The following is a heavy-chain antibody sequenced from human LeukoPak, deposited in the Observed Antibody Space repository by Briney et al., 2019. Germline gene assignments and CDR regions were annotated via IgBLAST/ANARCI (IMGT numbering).Heavy chain of an antibody. V-gene: IGHV3-13*01. Sequence: GGSLRLSCAASGFTFSSYDMHWVRQATGKGLEWVSAIGTADDTYYPGSVKGRFTISRENAKNSLYLQMNSLRAGDTAVYYCARVKAYCGGDCYYDYWGQGTLVTVSS. J-gene: IGHJ4*02. CDR1: GFTFSSYD. CDR3: ARVKAYCGGDCYYDY. CDR2: IGTADDT. D-gene: IGHD2-21*02.